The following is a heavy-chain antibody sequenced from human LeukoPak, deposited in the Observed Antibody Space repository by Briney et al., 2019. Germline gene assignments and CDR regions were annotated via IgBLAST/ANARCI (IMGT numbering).Heavy chain of an antibody. CDR2: IIPDGNGK. CDR1: GFTFSDYW. CDR3: ASLFQVVPA. Sequence: GGSLRLSCTASGFTFSDYWMHWVRQVPGKGLVWVSHIIPDGNGKGYADSVKGRFTISRDNAKNTVYLQTNSLRGEDTGVYYCASLFQVVPAWGQGTTVTVSS. J-gene: IGHJ4*02. V-gene: IGHV3-74*01. D-gene: IGHD2-15*01.